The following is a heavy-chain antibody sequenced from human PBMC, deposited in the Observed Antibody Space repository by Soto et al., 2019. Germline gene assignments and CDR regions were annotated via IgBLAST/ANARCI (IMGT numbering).Heavy chain of an antibody. J-gene: IGHJ6*02. V-gene: IGHV1-69*06. Sequence: SVKVSCKASGGTFSSYAISWVRQAPGQGLEWMGGIIPIFGTANYAQKFQGRVTITADKSTSTAYMELSSLRSEDTAVYYCARLSTTDYDFWSGYSIRSGDYYYYYGMDVWGQGTTVTVSS. CDR2: IIPIFGTA. CDR1: GGTFSSYA. D-gene: IGHD3-3*01. CDR3: ARLSTTDYDFWSGYSIRSGDYYYYYGMDV.